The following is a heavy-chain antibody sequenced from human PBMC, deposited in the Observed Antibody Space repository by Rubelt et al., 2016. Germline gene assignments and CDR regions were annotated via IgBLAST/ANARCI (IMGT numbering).Heavy chain of an antibody. CDR2: ISAYNGNT. CDR3: ASESGSPPRP. D-gene: IGHD1-26*01. V-gene: IGHV1-2*04. J-gene: IGHJ5*02. Sequence: VRQAPGQGLEWMGWISAYNGNTNYAQKFQGWVTMTRDTSISTAYMELSRLRSDDTAVYYCASESGSPPRPWGQGTLVTVSS.